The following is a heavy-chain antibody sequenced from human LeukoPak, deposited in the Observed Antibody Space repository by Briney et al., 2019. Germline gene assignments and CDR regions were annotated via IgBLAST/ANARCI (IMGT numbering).Heavy chain of an antibody. CDR1: GGSVSSGSYY. J-gene: IGHJ5*02. V-gene: IGHV4-61*01. Sequence: PSETLSLTCTVSGGSVSSGSYYWSWVRQPPGKGLEWIGYIYYSGSTNYNPSLKSRVTISVDTSKNQFSLKLSSATAADTAVYYCARVKGARWFDPWGQGTLVTVSS. CDR2: IYYSGST. CDR3: ARVKGARWFDP.